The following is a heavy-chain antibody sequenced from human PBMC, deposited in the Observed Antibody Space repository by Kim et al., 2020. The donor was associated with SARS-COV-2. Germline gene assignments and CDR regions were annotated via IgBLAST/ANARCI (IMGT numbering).Heavy chain of an antibody. CDR1: GFTFSSYA. CDR2: ISYDGSNK. Sequence: GGSLRLSCAASGFTFSSYAMHWVRQAPGKGLEWVAVISYDGSNKYYADSVKGRFTISRDNSKNTLYLQMNSLRAEDTAVYYCARDGGGYCSGGSCYSWDYWGQGTLVTVSS. D-gene: IGHD2-15*01. J-gene: IGHJ4*02. CDR3: ARDGGGYCSGGSCYSWDY. V-gene: IGHV3-30-3*01.